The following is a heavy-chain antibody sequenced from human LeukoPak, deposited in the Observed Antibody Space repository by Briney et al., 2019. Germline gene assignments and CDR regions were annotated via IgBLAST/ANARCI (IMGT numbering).Heavy chain of an antibody. CDR3: AKSIRGYSYALDY. CDR1: GFTFDDYA. CDR2: ISWNSGSI. V-gene: IGHV3-9*01. J-gene: IGHJ4*02. D-gene: IGHD5-18*01. Sequence: GGSLRLSCAASGFTFDDYAMHWVRQAPGKGLEWVSGISWNSGSIGYADSVKGRFTISRDNAKNSLYLQMNSLRAEDTAVYYCAKSIRGYSYALDYWGQGTLVTVSS.